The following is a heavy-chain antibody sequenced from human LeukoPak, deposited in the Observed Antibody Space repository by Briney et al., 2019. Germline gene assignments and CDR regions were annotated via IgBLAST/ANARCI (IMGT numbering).Heavy chain of an antibody. Sequence: SVKVSCKASGGTFSSYAISWVRQAPGQGLEWMGGIIPIFGTANYAQKFQGRVTITADESTSTAYMELSSLRSEDTAVYYCVRDEYYDFWSGYIKNWGQGPLVTVSS. CDR2: IIPIFGTA. CDR3: VRDEYYDFWSGYIKN. CDR1: GGTFSSYA. D-gene: IGHD3-3*01. J-gene: IGHJ4*02. V-gene: IGHV1-69*13.